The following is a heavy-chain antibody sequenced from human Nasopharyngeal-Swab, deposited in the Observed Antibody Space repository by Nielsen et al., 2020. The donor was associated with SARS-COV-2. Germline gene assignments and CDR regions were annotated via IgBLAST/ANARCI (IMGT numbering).Heavy chain of an antibody. CDR1: GDSVSSNSAA. Sequence: SETLSLTCAISGDSVSSNSAAWNWIRQSPSRGLEWLGRTYYRSKWSNDYAVSVKSRMTINPDTSKNQFSLQLNSVTPEDTAVYYCARDGPYNPGALTTFGIWGQGTMVTVSS. D-gene: IGHD1-14*01. CDR3: ARDGPYNPGALTTFGI. J-gene: IGHJ3*02. CDR2: TYYRSKWSN. V-gene: IGHV6-1*01.